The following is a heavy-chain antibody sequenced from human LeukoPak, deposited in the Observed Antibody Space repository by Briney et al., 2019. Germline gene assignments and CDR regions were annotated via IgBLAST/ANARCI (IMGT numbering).Heavy chain of an antibody. CDR3: ASHETGDRGAFDWYFDL. J-gene: IGHJ2*01. D-gene: IGHD7-27*01. Sequence: SETLSLTCTVSGGSISSSSYYWGWIRQPPGKGLEWIGYIYYSGSTNYNPSLKSRVTISVDTSKNQFSLKLSSVTAADTAVYYCASHETGDRGAFDWYFDLWGRGTLVTVSS. CDR1: GGSISSSSYY. CDR2: IYYSGST. V-gene: IGHV4-61*05.